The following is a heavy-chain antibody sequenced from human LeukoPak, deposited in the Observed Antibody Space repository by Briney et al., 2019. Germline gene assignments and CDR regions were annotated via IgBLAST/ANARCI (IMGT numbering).Heavy chain of an antibody. CDR1: GFTFSSCA. D-gene: IGHD2-21*01. CDR3: ARADVLYVANAFDI. Sequence: GGSLRLSCAASGFTFSSCAMHWVRQAPGKGLEYVSAISSNGGSTYYANSVKGRFTISRDNSKNTLYLQMGSLRAEDMAVYYCARADVLYVANAFDIWGQGTMVTVSS. CDR2: ISSNGGST. V-gene: IGHV3-64*01. J-gene: IGHJ3*02.